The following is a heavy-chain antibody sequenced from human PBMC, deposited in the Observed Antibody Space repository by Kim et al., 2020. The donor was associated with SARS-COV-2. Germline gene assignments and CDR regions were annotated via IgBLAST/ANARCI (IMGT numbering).Heavy chain of an antibody. CDR1: GFTVSSNY. Sequence: GGSLRLSCAASGFTVSSNYMSWVRQAPGKGLEWVSVIYSGGSTYYADSVKGRFTISRDNSKNTLYLQMNSLRAEDTAVYYCAMSFPYDYVWGSYRYTRNFDYWGQGTLVTVSS. CDR3: AMSFPYDYVWGSYRYTRNFDY. D-gene: IGHD3-16*02. CDR2: IYSGGST. V-gene: IGHV3-53*01. J-gene: IGHJ4*02.